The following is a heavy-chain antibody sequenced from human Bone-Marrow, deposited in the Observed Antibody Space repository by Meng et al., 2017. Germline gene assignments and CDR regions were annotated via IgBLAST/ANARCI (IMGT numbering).Heavy chain of an antibody. J-gene: IGHJ4*02. D-gene: IGHD6-13*01. CDR3: ARDEDIAAAGKLFGDY. CDR1: GDTVPDYC. V-gene: IGHV1-2*06. CDR2: INPKSGDT. Sequence: GPLVQFGAEVKKPGATVKASCKASGDTVPDYCLHWGRRAPGQGLEWMGRINPKSGDTHYAQRFQGRVTMTGATSTSTAYMELSGLRSDDTAMDYCARDEDIAAAGKLFGDYWGQGTLVTVSS.